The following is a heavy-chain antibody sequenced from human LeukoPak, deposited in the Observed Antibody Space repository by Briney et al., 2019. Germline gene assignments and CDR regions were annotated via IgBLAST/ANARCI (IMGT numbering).Heavy chain of an antibody. D-gene: IGHD3-3*01. V-gene: IGHV7-4-1*02. CDR1: GYTFTSYA. J-gene: IGHJ5*02. CDR2: INTNTGNP. CDR3: ARDFHYDFWSGSPNWFDP. Sequence: GASVKVSCKASGYTFTSYAMNWVRQAPGQGLEWMGWINTNTGNPTYAQGFTGRFVFSLDTSVSTAYLQISSLKAEDTAVYYCARDFHYDFWSGSPNWFDPWGQGTLVTVSS.